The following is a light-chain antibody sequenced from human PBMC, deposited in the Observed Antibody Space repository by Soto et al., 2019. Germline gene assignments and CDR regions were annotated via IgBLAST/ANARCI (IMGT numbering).Light chain of an antibody. CDR2: EGT. Sequence: QSALTQPASVSGFLGQSITMSCTGSSSDVGTFNLVSWFQQHPGKAPKLLIFEGTKRPSGVSDRFSGSKSGNTASLTISGLQAEDEADYYCSSYTSTLAVVFGGGTKLTVL. J-gene: IGLJ2*01. CDR3: SSYTSTLAVV. V-gene: IGLV2-14*02. CDR1: SSDVGTFNL.